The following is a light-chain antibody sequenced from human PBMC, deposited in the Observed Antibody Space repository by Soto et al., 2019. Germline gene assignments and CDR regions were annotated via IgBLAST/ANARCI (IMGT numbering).Light chain of an antibody. J-gene: IGLJ1*01. CDR3: AGWDGSLKGFV. CDR2: ENN. CDR1: ASHIGRDP. Sequence: QCALTQPPSASGAPGQRVTISCSGSASHIGRDPVNWYQQVPGTAPKLLIYENNHRPSGVPDRFSGSKSGTSASLVISGLQSEDEAEYFCAGWDGSLKGFVFGTGTKVTGL. V-gene: IGLV1-44*01.